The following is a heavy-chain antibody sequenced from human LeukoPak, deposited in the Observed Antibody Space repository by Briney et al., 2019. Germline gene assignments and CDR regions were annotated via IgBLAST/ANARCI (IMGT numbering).Heavy chain of an antibody. CDR1: GYTFTGYY. D-gene: IGHD6-13*01. J-gene: IGHJ3*02. CDR2: INPNSGGT. Sequence: GASVKVSCKASGYTFTGYYMHWVRQAPGQGLEWMGWINPNSGGTNYAQKFQGRVTMTRDTSISTAYMELSRLRSDDTAVYYCARENRAAGRAFDIWGQGTMVTVSS. CDR3: ARENRAAGRAFDI. V-gene: IGHV1-2*02.